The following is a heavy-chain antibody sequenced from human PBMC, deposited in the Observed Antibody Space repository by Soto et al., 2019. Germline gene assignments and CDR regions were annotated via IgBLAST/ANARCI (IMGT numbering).Heavy chain of an antibody. CDR3: AGVRGLPSY. CDR2: ISSSGSTI. CDR1: GFTFSSYE. V-gene: IGHV3-48*03. Sequence: GSLRLSCAASGFTFSSYEMNWVRQAPGKGLEWVSYISSSGSTIYYADSVKGRFTISRDNAKNSLYLQMNSLRVEDTAVYYCAGVRGLPSYWGQGTLVTVSS. J-gene: IGHJ4*02. D-gene: IGHD5-12*01.